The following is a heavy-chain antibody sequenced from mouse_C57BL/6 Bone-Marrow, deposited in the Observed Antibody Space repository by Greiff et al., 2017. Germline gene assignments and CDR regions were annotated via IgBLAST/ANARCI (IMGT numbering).Heavy chain of an antibody. J-gene: IGHJ1*03. V-gene: IGHV3-8*01. CDR2: ISYSGST. CDR3: ARSPYGSSSYWYFDV. D-gene: IGHD1-1*01. CDR1: GYSITSDY. Sequence: EVKLQESGPGLAKPSQTLSLTCSVTGYSITSDYWNWIRKFPGNKLEYMGYISYSGSTYYNPSLKSRISITRDHSKNQYYLQLNSVTTEDTATYYCARSPYGSSSYWYFDVWGTGTTVTVSS.